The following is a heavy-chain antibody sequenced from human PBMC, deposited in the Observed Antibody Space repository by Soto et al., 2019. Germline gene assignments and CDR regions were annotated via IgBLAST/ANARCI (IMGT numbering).Heavy chain of an antibody. Sequence: QVQLQESGPGLVKPSETLSLTCTVSGDSISSYYWSWIRQPAGKGMEWIGRIHTTENTNYNPSPKSRVSMSIDTSNNQFSLKLTSLTAADMAVYYCARALSSAAGLYFDYWGQGTLVTVSS. D-gene: IGHD6-13*01. J-gene: IGHJ4*02. V-gene: IGHV4-4*07. CDR1: GDSISSYY. CDR2: IHTTENT. CDR3: ARALSSAAGLYFDY.